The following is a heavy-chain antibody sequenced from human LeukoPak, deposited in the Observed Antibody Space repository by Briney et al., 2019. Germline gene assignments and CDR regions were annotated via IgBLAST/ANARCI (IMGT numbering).Heavy chain of an antibody. J-gene: IGHJ5*02. V-gene: IGHV1-69*06. D-gene: IGHD5-18*01. CDR3: ASGYSHGSPFDP. Sequence: SVKVSCKASGYTFTSYAMNWVRQAPGQGLEWMGGIIPIFGTANYAQKFQGRVTITADKSTSTAYMELSSLRSEDTAVYYCASGYSHGSPFDPWGQGTLVTVSS. CDR2: IIPIFGTA. CDR1: GYTFTSYA.